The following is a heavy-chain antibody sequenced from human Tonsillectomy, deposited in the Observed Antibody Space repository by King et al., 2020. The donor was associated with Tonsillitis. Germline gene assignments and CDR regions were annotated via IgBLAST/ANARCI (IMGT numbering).Heavy chain of an antibody. CDR3: ARRMGEGGVVPAAFGYYYGLDV. D-gene: IGHD2-2*01. V-gene: IGHV4-59*08. CDR2: IYYSGST. Sequence: VQLQESGPGLVKPSETLSLTCTVSGGSISSYYWSWIRQPPGKGLEWIGYIYYSGSTNYNPSLKSRVTISVDTSKNQFSLKLSSVTAADTAVYYCARRMGEGGVVPAAFGYYYGLDVWGQGTTVTVSS. CDR1: GGSISSYY. J-gene: IGHJ6*02.